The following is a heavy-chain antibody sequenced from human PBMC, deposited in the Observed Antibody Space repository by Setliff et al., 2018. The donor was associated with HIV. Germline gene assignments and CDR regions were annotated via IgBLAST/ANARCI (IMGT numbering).Heavy chain of an antibody. CDR3: ARLGSGWSDSYYYAMDV. D-gene: IGHD6-19*01. J-gene: IGHJ6*02. CDR1: GYTFTSYY. CDR2: INPSDGAT. V-gene: IGHV1-46*01. Sequence: ASVKVSCKASGYTFTSYYMHWVRQAPGQGLEWMGIINPSDGATTYAGRFQGRLTMTSDTSTTTVYMELSSLRSDDTAVYFCARLGSGWSDSYYYAMDVWGQGTTVTV.